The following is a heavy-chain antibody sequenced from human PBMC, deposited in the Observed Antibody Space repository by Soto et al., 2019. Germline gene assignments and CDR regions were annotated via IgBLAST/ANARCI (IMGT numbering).Heavy chain of an antibody. Sequence: PSRNLDITCTVSEGSRNSDYWSWVRQSPGKGLEWIGYVFFSGSTNYNHSFKSRVTISVDTSKNQIYLRVTSVTAADTAVYYCVIRRPPYNWIYRCQGLLVSV. D-gene: IGHD1-20*01. CDR1: EGSRNSDY. V-gene: IGHV4-59*03. CDR3: VIRRPPYNWIY. J-gene: IGHJ4*02. CDR2: VFFSGST.